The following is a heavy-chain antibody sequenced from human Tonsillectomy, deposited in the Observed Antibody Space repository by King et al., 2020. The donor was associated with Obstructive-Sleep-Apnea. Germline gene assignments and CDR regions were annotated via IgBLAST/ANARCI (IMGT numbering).Heavy chain of an antibody. Sequence: VQLQESGPGLVKPSETLSLTCAVSGGSMSDYYWTWVRQPPGKRLEWIGYVYSSGGTSYNPSLTRRVTMSVDTSKSQFSLRLMSVTAADTAVYFCAGGSSYYGAAGARQFDHWGQGALVTVSS. J-gene: IGHJ4*02. CDR1: GGSMSDYY. CDR3: AGGSSYYGAAGARQFDH. D-gene: IGHD3-10*01. CDR2: VYSSGGT. V-gene: IGHV4-59*01.